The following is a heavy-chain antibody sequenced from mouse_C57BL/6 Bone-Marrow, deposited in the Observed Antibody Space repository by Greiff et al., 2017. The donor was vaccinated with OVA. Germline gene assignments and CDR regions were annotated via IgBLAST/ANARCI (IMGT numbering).Heavy chain of an antibody. Sequence: VQLQQSGAELVRPGASVKLSCTASGFNIKDDYMHWVKQRPEQGLEWIGWIDPENGDTEYASKFQGKATITADTSSNTAYLQLSSLTSEDTAVYYGTTTDFDYWGQGTTLTVSS. CDR2: IDPENGDT. V-gene: IGHV14-4*01. CDR3: TTTDFDY. CDR1: GFNIKDDY. J-gene: IGHJ2*01.